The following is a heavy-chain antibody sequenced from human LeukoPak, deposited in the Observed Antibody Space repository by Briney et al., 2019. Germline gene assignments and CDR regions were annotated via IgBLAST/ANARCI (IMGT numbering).Heavy chain of an antibody. CDR3: ARADSYGSIIDY. CDR1: GFTFSNYW. J-gene: IGHJ4*02. V-gene: IGHV3-7*04. D-gene: IGHD5-18*01. CDR2: IDQYGRAK. Sequence: GGSLRLSCAASGFTFSNYWMSWVRQAPGKGLEWVASIDQYGRAKYYVDSVRGRFTFSRDNTKNSLHLQMNSLRAEDTAVYYCARADSYGSIIDYWGQGTRVIDSS.